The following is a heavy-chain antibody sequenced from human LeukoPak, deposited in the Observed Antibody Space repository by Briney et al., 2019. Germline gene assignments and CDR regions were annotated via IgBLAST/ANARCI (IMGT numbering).Heavy chain of an antibody. CDR1: GFTFSSYG. J-gene: IGHJ4*02. Sequence: GGSLRLSCAASGFTFSSYGMHWVRQAPGKGLEWVAVIWYDGSNKYYADSVKGRFTISRDNSKNTLYLQMNSLRAEDTAVYYCARELSIGSYDQFDYWGQGTLVTVSS. CDR2: IWYDGSNK. D-gene: IGHD2-15*01. V-gene: IGHV3-33*01. CDR3: ARELSIGSYDQFDY.